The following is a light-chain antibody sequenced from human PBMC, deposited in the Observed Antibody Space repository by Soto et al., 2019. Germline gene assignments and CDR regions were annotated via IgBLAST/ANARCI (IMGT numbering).Light chain of an antibody. Sequence: EIVMTRSPATLSVSPGGRVTLSCRAIQSVNNDLAWYQQKPGQAPRLLIYGASTRATGIPARFSGSGSGTEFTLTISSLQSEDFAVYYCQQYNKWPPLTFGGGTKVDIK. CDR1: QSVNND. V-gene: IGKV3-15*01. CDR3: QQYNKWPPLT. J-gene: IGKJ4*01. CDR2: GAS.